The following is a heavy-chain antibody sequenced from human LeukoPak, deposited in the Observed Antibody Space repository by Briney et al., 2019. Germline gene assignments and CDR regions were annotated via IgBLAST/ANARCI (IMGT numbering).Heavy chain of an antibody. Sequence: SETLSLTCTVSGGSISSYYWSWIRQPTGKGLEWIGRIYTSGSTNYNPSLKSRVTMSVDTSKNQFSLKLSSVTAADTAVYYCARDKLVGATTSYYYMDVWGKGTTVTVSS. D-gene: IGHD1-26*01. CDR1: GGSISSYY. CDR3: ARDKLVGATTSYYYMDV. V-gene: IGHV4-4*07. J-gene: IGHJ6*03. CDR2: IYTSGST.